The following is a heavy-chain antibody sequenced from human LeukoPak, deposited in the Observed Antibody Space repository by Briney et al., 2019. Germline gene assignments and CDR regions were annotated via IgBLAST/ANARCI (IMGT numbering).Heavy chain of an antibody. CDR2: ISAYNGNT. V-gene: IGHV1-18*01. Sequence: GASVKVSCKASGYTFTSYGISWVRQAPGQGLEWMGWISAYNGNTNYAQKLQGRVTMTTDTSTSTAYMELRSLRSDDTAVYYCARDRPVYYYGSGSYYPRGGDGFDIWGQGTMVTVSS. D-gene: IGHD3-10*01. CDR1: GYTFTSYG. J-gene: IGHJ3*02. CDR3: ARDRPVYYYGSGSYYPRGGDGFDI.